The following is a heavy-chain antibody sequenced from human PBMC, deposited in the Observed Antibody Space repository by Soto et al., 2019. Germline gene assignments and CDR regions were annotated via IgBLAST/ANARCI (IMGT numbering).Heavy chain of an antibody. D-gene: IGHD3-3*01. CDR1: VGSISSSSYY. CDR2: IYYSGST. V-gene: IGHV4-39*01. J-gene: IGHJ3*02. CDR3: ARHGITIFGVVITHHDAFDI. Sequence: SETLSLTCTVSVGSISSSSYYWGWIRQPPGKGLEWIGSIYYSGSTYYNPSLKSRVTISVDTSKNQFSLKLSSVTAADTAVYYCARHGITIFGVVITHHDAFDIWGQGTMVTVSS.